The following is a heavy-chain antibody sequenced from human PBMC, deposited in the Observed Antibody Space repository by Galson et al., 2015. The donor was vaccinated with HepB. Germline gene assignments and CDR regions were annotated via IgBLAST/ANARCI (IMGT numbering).Heavy chain of an antibody. CDR3: ARAYYGDNDAFDI. D-gene: IGHD4-17*01. Sequence: SETLSLTCTVSGDSITDYYWTWIRQPPGKGLDWIGTIYYSGNTYYNPSLKGRVPISVDMSKNQFSLRLSSVTAADTAVYYCARAYYGDNDAFDIWGQGTMVTVSS. CDR2: IYYSGNT. J-gene: IGHJ3*02. V-gene: IGHV4-59*01. CDR1: GDSITDYY.